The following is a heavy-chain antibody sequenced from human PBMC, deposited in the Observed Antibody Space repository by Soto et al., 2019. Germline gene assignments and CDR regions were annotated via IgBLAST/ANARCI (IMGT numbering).Heavy chain of an antibody. CDR3: AKAWGVMTTVTNSFDY. D-gene: IGHD4-17*01. V-gene: IGHV3-23*01. J-gene: IGHJ4*02. CDR2: ISGSGGST. Sequence: EVQLLESGGGLVQPGGSLRLSCAASGFTFSSYAMSWVRQAPGKGLEWVSAISGSGGSTYYADSVKGRFTISRDNSKNTLYLQMNSLRAEDTAVYYCAKAWGVMTTVTNSFDYWGQGTLVTVSS. CDR1: GFTFSSYA.